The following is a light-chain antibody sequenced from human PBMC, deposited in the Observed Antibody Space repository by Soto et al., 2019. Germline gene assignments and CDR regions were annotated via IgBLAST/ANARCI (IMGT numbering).Light chain of an antibody. J-gene: IGLJ1*01. Sequence: QSALTQPRSVSGSPGQSVTISCTGTSSDVGAYNYVSWYQQHPGKAPKLTTYDVSKRPSGVPDRFSGSKSGNTASLTISGLQAEDEADYYCCSYADNYSYVFGTGTKVT. CDR1: SSDVGAYNY. V-gene: IGLV2-11*01. CDR3: CSYADNYSYV. CDR2: DVS.